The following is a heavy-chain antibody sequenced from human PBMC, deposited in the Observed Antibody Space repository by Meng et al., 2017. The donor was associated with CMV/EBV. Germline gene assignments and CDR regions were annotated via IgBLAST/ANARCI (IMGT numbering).Heavy chain of an antibody. J-gene: IGHJ5*02. CDR3: ARDQTIHQQLGDGWFDP. CDR1: GGTFSSYA. V-gene: IGHV1-69*05. D-gene: IGHD6-13*01. Sequence: SVKVSCKASGGTFSSYATSWVRQAPGQGLEWMGGIIPIFGTANYAQKFQGRVTITTDESTSTAYMELSSLRSEDTAVYYCARDQTIHQQLGDGWFDPWGQGTLVTVSS. CDR2: IIPIFGTA.